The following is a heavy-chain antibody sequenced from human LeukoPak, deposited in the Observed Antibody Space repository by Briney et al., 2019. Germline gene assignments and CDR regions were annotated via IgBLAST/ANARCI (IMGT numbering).Heavy chain of an antibody. J-gene: IGHJ6*02. Sequence: GGSLRLSCAASGFTVSSNYMRWVRQAPGKGLEWVSVIYSGGSTYYADSVKGRFTISRHNSKNTLYLQMNSLRAEDTAVYYCARGPVGAGYYYYGMDVWGQGTTVTVSS. CDR3: ARGPVGAGYYYYGMDV. V-gene: IGHV3-53*04. D-gene: IGHD1-26*01. CDR1: GFTVSSNY. CDR2: IYSGGST.